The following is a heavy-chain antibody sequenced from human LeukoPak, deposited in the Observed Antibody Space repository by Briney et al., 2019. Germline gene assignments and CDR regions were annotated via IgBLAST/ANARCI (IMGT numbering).Heavy chain of an antibody. V-gene: IGHV4-34*01. CDR2: INHSGST. J-gene: IGHJ4*02. D-gene: IGHD3-22*01. Sequence: SETLSLTCAVYGGSFSGYYWSWIRQPPGKGLEWIGEINHSGSTNYNPSLKSRVTISVDTSENQFSLKLSSVTAADTAVYYCAISGYYYYFDYWGQGTLVTVSS. CDR3: AISGYYYYFDY. CDR1: GGSFSGYY.